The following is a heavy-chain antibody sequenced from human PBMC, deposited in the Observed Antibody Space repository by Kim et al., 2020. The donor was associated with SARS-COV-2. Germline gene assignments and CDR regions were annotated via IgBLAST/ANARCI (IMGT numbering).Heavy chain of an antibody. V-gene: IGHV3-13*04. Sequence: GGSLRLSCAASGFTFSSYAMHWVRQAPGKGLEWVSGIATAGDTYYSGSVARGLSTSTENTSNSLYLQLISIRVADTTVYYCHAVVGEHCVTLVYPFYAWG. D-gene: IGHD2-8*01. CDR3: HAVVGEHCVTLVYPFYA. CDR1: GFTFSSYA. J-gene: IGHJ5*01. CDR2: IATAGDT.